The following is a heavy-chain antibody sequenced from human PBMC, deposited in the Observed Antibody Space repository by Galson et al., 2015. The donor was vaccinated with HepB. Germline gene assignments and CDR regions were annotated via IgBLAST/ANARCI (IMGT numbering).Heavy chain of an antibody. Sequence: SVKVSCKASGYTFTGYYMHWVRQAPGQGLEWMGWINPNSGGTNYAQKFQGRVAMTRDTSISTVYMELSRLRSDDTAVYYCARDLGYCSGGSCSWGQETLVTVSS. CDR1: GYTFTGYY. V-gene: IGHV1-2*02. CDR2: INPNSGGT. CDR3: ARDLGYCSGGSCS. J-gene: IGHJ5*02. D-gene: IGHD2-15*01.